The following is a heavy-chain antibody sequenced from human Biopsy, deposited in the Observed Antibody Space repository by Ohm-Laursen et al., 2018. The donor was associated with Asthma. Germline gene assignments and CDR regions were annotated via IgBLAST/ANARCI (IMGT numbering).Heavy chain of an antibody. CDR2: ISYDGTNT. CDR3: AKDARSYIRNYHDIDF. Sequence: SLRLSCTATGFTFSSYGMHWVRQAPGKGLEWVAVISYDGTNTFSADSVRGRFTVSRDNSRNTLYLQLNSLRAEDTAVYYCAKDARSYIRNYHDIDFWGQGTLVTVAS. CDR1: GFTFSSYG. V-gene: IGHV3-30*18. D-gene: IGHD1-7*01. J-gene: IGHJ4*02.